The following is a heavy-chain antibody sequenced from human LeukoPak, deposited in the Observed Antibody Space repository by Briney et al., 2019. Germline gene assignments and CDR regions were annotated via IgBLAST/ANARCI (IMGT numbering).Heavy chain of an antibody. D-gene: IGHD3-22*01. CDR1: GGSISTSTYY. CDR3: ARGLPYYYDSSGSP. CDR2: MHYSGST. V-gene: IGHV4-39*01. J-gene: IGHJ5*02. Sequence: PSETLSLTCTVSGGSISTSTYYWGWIRQPPGKGLEWIGSMHYSGSTNYNPSLKSRVTISGDTSKNQFSLKLSPVTAADTAVYYCARGLPYYYDSSGSPWGQGTLVTVSS.